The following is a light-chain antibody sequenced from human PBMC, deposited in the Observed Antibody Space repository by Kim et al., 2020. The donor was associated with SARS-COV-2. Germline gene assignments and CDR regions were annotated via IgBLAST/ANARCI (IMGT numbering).Light chain of an antibody. CDR1: RGSIASNC. CDR3: QSFDDSDHWV. CDR2: EDN. Sequence: LTQPHSVSESPGKTVTISCTRSRGSIASNCVQWYQQLPGRSPTTVIYEDNERPSGVPDRFSGSIDSSSNSASLSISGLKTEDEADYYCQSFDDSDHWVFGGGTKMTVL. J-gene: IGLJ3*02. V-gene: IGLV6-57*01.